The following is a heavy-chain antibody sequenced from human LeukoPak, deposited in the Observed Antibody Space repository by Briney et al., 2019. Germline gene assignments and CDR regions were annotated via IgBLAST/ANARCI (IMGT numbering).Heavy chain of an antibody. D-gene: IGHD3-3*01. Sequence: PSQTLSLTCTVSGGSISSYYWSWIRQPAGKGLEWIGRIYTSGSTNYNPSLKSRVTMSVDTSKNQFSLKLSSVTAADTAVYYCARDRGIFGAKVAFDIWGQGTMVTVSS. V-gene: IGHV4-4*07. J-gene: IGHJ3*02. CDR1: GGSISSYY. CDR2: IYTSGST. CDR3: ARDRGIFGAKVAFDI.